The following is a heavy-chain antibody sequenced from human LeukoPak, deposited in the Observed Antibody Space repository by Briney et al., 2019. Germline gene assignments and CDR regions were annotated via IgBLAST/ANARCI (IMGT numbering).Heavy chain of an antibody. D-gene: IGHD6-13*01. V-gene: IGHV4-59*01. CDR1: GGSISSYY. J-gene: IGHJ3*02. Sequence: SETLSLTCTVSGGSISSYYWSWIRQPPGKGLEWIGYIYYSGSTNYNPSLKSRVTISVDTSKNQFSLKLSSVTAADTAVYHCARARTGSSCWYESAFDIWGQGTMVTVSS. CDR3: ARARTGSSCWYESAFDI. CDR2: IYYSGST.